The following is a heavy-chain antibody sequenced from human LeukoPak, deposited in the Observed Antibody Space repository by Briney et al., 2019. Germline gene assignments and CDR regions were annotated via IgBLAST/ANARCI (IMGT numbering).Heavy chain of an antibody. CDR1: GFTFSSYA. CDR3: AKDMMLVSGGSFYYFDY. V-gene: IGHV3-23*01. Sequence: GGSLRLSCAASGFTFSSYAMSWVRQAPGKGLEWVSAISGSGGSTYYADSVKGRFTISRDNSKNTLYLQMNSLRAEDSAVYYCAKDMMLVSGGSFYYFDYWGQGTLVTVSS. CDR2: ISGSGGST. D-gene: IGHD2-15*01. J-gene: IGHJ4*02.